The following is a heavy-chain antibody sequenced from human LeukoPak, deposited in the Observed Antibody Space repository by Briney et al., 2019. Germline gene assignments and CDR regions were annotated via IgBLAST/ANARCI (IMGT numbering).Heavy chain of an antibody. J-gene: IGHJ4*02. CDR1: GYTFTGYY. CDR3: ARGGGGDFWSGYFGACDY. D-gene: IGHD3-3*01. V-gene: IGHV1-2*02. CDR2: INPNSGGT. Sequence: GASVKVSCKASGYTFTGYYMHWVRQAPGQGLEWMGWINPNSGGTNYAQKFQGRVTMTRDTSISTAYMELSRLRSDDTAVYYCARGGGGDFWSGYFGACDYWGQGTLVTVSS.